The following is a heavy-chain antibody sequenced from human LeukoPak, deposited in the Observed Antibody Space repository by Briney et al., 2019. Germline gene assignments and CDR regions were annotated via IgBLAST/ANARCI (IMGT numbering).Heavy chain of an antibody. D-gene: IGHD6-13*01. Sequence: GASVKVSCKASGYTFTSYYMHWVRQAPGQGLEWMGIINPSGGSTSYAQKFQGRVTMTRDTSTSTVYMELSSLRSDDTAVYYCARVAKPKSLSQPQLVGNWFDPWGQGTLVTVSS. V-gene: IGHV1-46*01. CDR1: GYTFTSYY. CDR3: ARVAKPKSLSQPQLVGNWFDP. CDR2: INPSGGST. J-gene: IGHJ5*02.